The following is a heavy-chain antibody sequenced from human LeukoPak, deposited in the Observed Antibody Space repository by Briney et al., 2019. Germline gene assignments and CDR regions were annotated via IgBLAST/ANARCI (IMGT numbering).Heavy chain of an antibody. CDR3: ARRGWFDP. CDR1: GGSFSGYY. CDR2: INHSGST. Sequence: PSETLSLTCAAYGGSFSGYYWSWIRQPPGKGLEWIGEINHSGSTNYNPSLKSRVTISVDTSKNQFSLKLSSVTAADTAVYYCARRGWFDPWGQGTLVTVSS. J-gene: IGHJ5*02. V-gene: IGHV4-34*01.